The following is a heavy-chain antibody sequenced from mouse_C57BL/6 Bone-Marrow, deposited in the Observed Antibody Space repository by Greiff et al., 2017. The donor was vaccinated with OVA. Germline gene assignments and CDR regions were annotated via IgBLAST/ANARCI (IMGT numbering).Heavy chain of an antibody. Sequence: QVQLQQSGAELARPGASVKLSCKASGYTFTSYGISWVKQRTGPGLEWIGEIYPRSGNTYYNEKFKGKATLTADKSSSTAYMELRSLTSEDSAVYFCARDGSSLFAYWGQGTLVTVSA. J-gene: IGHJ3*01. CDR3: ARDGSSLFAY. CDR1: GYTFTSYG. D-gene: IGHD1-1*01. CDR2: IYPRSGNT. V-gene: IGHV1-81*01.